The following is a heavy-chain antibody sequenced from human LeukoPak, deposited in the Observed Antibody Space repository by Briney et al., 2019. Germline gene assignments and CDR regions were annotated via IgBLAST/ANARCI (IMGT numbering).Heavy chain of an antibody. CDR3: AKNVVVVPAGEDY. V-gene: IGHV3-21*04. CDR2: ISSSSSYI. J-gene: IGHJ4*02. Sequence: GGSLRLSCAASGFTFSSYSLNWVRQAPGKGLEWVSSISSSSSYIYYADSVKGRFTISRDNAKNSLYLQMNSLRAEDTAAYYCAKNVVVVPAGEDYWGQGTLVTVSS. D-gene: IGHD2-2*01. CDR1: GFTFSSYS.